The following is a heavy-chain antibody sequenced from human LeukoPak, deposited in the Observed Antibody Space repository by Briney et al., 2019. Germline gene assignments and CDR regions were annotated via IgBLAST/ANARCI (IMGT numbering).Heavy chain of an antibody. CDR3: ARDLTPIAAAGTNYFDY. CDR2: INPNSGGT. V-gene: IGHV1-2*02. CDR1: GYTFTGYY. Sequence: GASVKVSCKASGYTFTGYYMHWVRQAPGQGLEWMGWINPNSGGTNYAQKFQGRVTMTWDTSISTAYMELSRLRSDDTAVYYCARDLTPIAAAGTNYFDYWGQGTLVTVSS. J-gene: IGHJ4*02. D-gene: IGHD6-13*01.